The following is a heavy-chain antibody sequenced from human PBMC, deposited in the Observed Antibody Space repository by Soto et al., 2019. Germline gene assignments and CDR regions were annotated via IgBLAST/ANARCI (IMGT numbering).Heavy chain of an antibody. CDR1: GFTFSNAW. V-gene: IGHV3-15*01. Sequence: EVQLVESGGGLVKPGGSLRLSCAASGFTFSNAWMSWVRQAPGKGLEWVGRIKSKTDGGTTDYAAPVKGRFTISRDDSKNTMYRQMNSLKTEDTAMYYCTTDPTGHTGYSCSWTRDYWGQGTLVTVS. CDR3: TTDPTGHTGYSCSWTRDY. D-gene: IGHD6-13*01. J-gene: IGHJ4*02. CDR2: IKSKTDGGTT.